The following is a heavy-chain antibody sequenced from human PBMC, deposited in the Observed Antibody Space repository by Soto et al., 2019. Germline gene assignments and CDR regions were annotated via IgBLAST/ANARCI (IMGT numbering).Heavy chain of an antibody. CDR3: AKDLGDYYGSGRIDYYYYGMDV. CDR1: GFTFSSYG. V-gene: IGHV3-30*18. Sequence: QPGGSLRLSCAASGFTFSSYGMHWVRQAPGKGLEWVAVISYDGSNKYYADSVKGRFTISRDNSKNTLYLQMNSLRAEDTAVYYCAKDLGDYYGSGRIDYYYYGMDVWGQGTTVTVSS. CDR2: ISYDGSNK. D-gene: IGHD3-10*01. J-gene: IGHJ6*02.